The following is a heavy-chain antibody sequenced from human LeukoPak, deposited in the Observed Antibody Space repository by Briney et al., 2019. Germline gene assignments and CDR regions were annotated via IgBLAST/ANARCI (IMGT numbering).Heavy chain of an antibody. CDR1: GGSISSNNYY. CDR2: IYTTGST. J-gene: IGHJ4*02. V-gene: IGHV4-39*07. Sequence: SETLSLTCTVSGGSISSNNYYWGWIRQPPGKGLEWIGNIYTTGSTYYSPSLKSRVIISLDTSGNQFSLTLSSLTAADTAVYYCAKGNPYYDYWGQGTLVTVSS. CDR3: AKGNPYYDY. D-gene: IGHD3-22*01.